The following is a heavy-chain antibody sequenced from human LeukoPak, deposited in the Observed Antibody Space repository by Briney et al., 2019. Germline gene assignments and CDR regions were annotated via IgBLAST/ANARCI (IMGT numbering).Heavy chain of an antibody. CDR1: GFTISCNY. J-gene: IGHJ4*02. CDR2: MYSGADT. D-gene: IGHD6-6*01. CDR3: ARGGAARSAGH. V-gene: IGHV3-53*01. Sequence: AETLSLSCAASGFTISCNYVSWVRQAPGTGLEWVSVMYSGADTYYADSVKGRFTLSRDNSKNLLYLQMNSLRAEDTAVYYCARGGAARSAGHWGQGTLVTVSS.